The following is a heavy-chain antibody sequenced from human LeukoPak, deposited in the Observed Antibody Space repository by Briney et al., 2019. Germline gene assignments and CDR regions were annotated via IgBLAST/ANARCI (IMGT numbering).Heavy chain of an antibody. CDR1: GGSFSGYC. V-gene: IGHV4-34*01. D-gene: IGHD6-13*01. J-gene: IGHJ2*01. Sequence: SETLSLTCAVYGGSFSGYCWSWIRQPPGKGLEWIGEINHSGSTNYNPSLKSRVTISVDTSKNQFSLKLSSVTAADTAVYYCARTQYSSSPDLWGRGTLVTVSS. CDR3: ARTQYSSSPDL. CDR2: INHSGST.